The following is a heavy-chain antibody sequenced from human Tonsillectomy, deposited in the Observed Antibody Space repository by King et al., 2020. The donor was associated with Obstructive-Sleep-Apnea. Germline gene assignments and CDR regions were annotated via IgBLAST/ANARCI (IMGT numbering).Heavy chain of an antibody. J-gene: IGHJ4*02. Sequence: HVQLVESGGGLVKPGGSLRLSCAASGFTFSDYYMSWIRQAPGKGLEWVSYISSSGSTIYYADSVKGRFTISRDNAKNSLYLQMNSLRADDTAVYYCGGGNTYDSSGYPYYFDYWGQGTLVTVSS. CDR1: GFTFSDYY. CDR3: GGGNTYDSSGYPYYFDY. D-gene: IGHD3-22*01. V-gene: IGHV3-11*01. CDR2: ISSSGSTI.